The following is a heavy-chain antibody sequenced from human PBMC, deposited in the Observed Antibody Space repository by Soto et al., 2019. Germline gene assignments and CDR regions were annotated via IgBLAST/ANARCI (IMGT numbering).Heavy chain of an antibody. J-gene: IGHJ5*02. V-gene: IGHV1-18*01. CDR1: GDSFNSCC. CDR3: ARDGYCSGGSCYGWFDP. CDR2: ISAYNGNT. Sequence: SVKVSCKACGDSFNSCCICWARHATGKGLEWMGWISAYNGNTNYAQKLQGRVTMTTDTSTSTAYMELRSLRSDDTAVYYCARDGYCSGGSCYGWFDPWGQGTLVTVSS. D-gene: IGHD2-15*01.